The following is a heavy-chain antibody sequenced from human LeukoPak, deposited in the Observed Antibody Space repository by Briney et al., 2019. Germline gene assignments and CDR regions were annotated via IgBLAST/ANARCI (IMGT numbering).Heavy chain of an antibody. CDR3: ATSRFSGGLGRFDP. D-gene: IGHD3-10*01. V-gene: IGHV4-61*02. CDR1: GGSISSGTYY. Sequence: SETLSLTCTVSGGSISSGTYYWNWIRQPAGKGLEWIGRGYTSGSTNYNPSLKSRVTISVDTSKNQFSLNLSSVTAADTAVYYCATSRFSGGLGRFDPWGQGTLVTVSS. CDR2: GYTSGST. J-gene: IGHJ5*02.